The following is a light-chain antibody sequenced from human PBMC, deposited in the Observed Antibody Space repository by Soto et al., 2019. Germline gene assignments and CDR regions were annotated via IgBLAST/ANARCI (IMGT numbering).Light chain of an antibody. Sequence: EIVLTQSPGTLSLSPGERATLSCRASQSVSNSYLAWYQQKPGQAPRLLIYGPSTRATGVPARFSGSGSGTEFTLTISSLHSEDFAIYYCQQYTHWPVWTFGQGTKVDIK. CDR3: QQYTHWPVWT. V-gene: IGKV3-15*01. CDR2: GPS. CDR1: QSVSNSY. J-gene: IGKJ1*01.